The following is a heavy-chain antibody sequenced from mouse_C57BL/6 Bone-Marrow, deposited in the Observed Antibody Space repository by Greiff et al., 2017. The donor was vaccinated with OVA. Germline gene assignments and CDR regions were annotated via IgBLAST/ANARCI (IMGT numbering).Heavy chain of an antibody. CDR2: IRNKANGYTT. V-gene: IGHV7-3*01. J-gene: IGHJ2*01. Sequence: EVMLVESGGGLVQPGGSLSLSCAASGFTFTDYYMSWVRQPPGKALEWLGFIRNKANGYTTEYSASVKGRFTISRDNSQSILYLQMNALRAEDSATYYCARLYYYGSSYGYFDYWGQGTTLTVSS. CDR3: ARLYYYGSSYGYFDY. CDR1: GFTFTDYY. D-gene: IGHD1-1*01.